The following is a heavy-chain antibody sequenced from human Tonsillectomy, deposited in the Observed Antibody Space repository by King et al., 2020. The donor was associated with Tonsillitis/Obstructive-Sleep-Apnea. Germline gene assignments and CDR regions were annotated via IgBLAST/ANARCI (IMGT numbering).Heavy chain of an antibody. CDR1: GGTFSSYA. V-gene: IGHV1-69*09. CDR3: AREGGNYDSSGWYGTFDY. Sequence: QLVQSGAEVKKPGSSVKVSCKASGGTFSSYAISWVRQAPGQGLEWMGRIIPILGIANYAQKFQGRVTITADKSTSTAYMELSSLRSEDTAVYYCAREGGNYDSSGWYGTFDYWGQGTLVTVSS. J-gene: IGHJ4*02. CDR2: IIPILGIA. D-gene: IGHD3-22*01.